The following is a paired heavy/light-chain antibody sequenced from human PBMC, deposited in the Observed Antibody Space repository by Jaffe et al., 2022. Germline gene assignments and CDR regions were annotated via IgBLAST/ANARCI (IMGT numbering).Heavy chain of an antibody. D-gene: IGHD3-10*01. J-gene: IGHJ4*02. Sequence: EVQLVESGGGLVQPGGSLRLSCAASGFTFGSYWMHWVRQAPGKGLVCVSRINSDGSTTNYADSVKGRFTISRDNAKNTLYLQMNSLRAEDTAVYYCARDRWGVQGGDYWGQGTLVTVSS. CDR1: GFTFGSYW. V-gene: IGHV3-74*01. CDR3: ARDRWGVQGGDY. CDR2: INSDGSTT.
Light chain of an antibody. CDR2: KVS. CDR3: MQGTHWPGT. V-gene: IGKV2-30*01. J-gene: IGKJ1*01. CDR1: QSLVYSDGNTY. Sequence: DVVMTQSPLSLPVTLGQPASISCRSSQSLVYSDGNTYLNWFQQRPGQSPRRLIYKVSNRDSGVPDRFSGSGSGTDFTLKISRVEAEDVGVYYCMQGTHWPGTFGQGTKVEIK.